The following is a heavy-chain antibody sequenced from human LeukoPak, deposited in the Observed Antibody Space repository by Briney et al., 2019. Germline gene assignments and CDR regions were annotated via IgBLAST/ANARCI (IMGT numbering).Heavy chain of an antibody. V-gene: IGHV1-2*02. Sequence: ASVSVSCMASGYTFTGYYMHWVRQAPGQGLEWMGWINPNSGGTNYAQTFQGRVTMTRDTSISTAYMELSRLRSDDTAVYYCARVLTSSGYFYVDAFDIWGQGTMVTVSS. D-gene: IGHD3-22*01. CDR1: GYTFTGYY. J-gene: IGHJ3*02. CDR2: INPNSGGT. CDR3: ARVLTSSGYFYVDAFDI.